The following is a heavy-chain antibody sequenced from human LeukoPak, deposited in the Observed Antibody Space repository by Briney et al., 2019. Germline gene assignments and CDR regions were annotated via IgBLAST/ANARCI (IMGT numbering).Heavy chain of an antibody. CDR1: GYTFTSYG. V-gene: IGHV1-2*02. D-gene: IGHD3-16*01. CDR3: ASRITFGEFDY. CDR2: INPNSGGT. J-gene: IGHJ4*02. Sequence: EASVKVSCKASGYTFTSYGISWVRQAPGQGLEWMGWINPNSGGTNYAQKFQGRVTMTRDTSISTAYMELSRLRSDDTAVYYCASRITFGEFDYWGQGTLVTVSS.